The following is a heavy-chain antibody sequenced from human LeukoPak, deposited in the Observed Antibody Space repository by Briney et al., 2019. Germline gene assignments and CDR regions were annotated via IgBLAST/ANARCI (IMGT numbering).Heavy chain of an antibody. CDR2: ITGSGIST. V-gene: IGHV3-23*01. D-gene: IGHD2/OR15-2a*01. CDR3: AREHFDFDY. Sequence: GGSLRLSCAASGFSFEDYKMHWVRQPPGKGLEWVSEITGSGISTYYADSVKVRFTISRDNSKNTLYLQMNSLRAEDTAVYYCAREHFDFDYWGQGTLVTVSS. J-gene: IGHJ4*02. CDR1: GFSFEDYK.